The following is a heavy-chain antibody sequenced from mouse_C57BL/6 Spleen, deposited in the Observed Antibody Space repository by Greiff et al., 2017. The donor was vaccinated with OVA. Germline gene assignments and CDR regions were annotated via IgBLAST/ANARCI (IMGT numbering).Heavy chain of an antibody. CDR1: GFNIKDDY. CDR3: TTGTTTPYFDY. V-gene: IGHV14-4*01. Sequence: VQLKQSGAELVRPGASVKLSCTASGFNIKDDYMHWVKQRPEQGLEWIGWIDPENGDTEYASKFQGKATITADTSSNTAYLQLSSLTSEDTAVYYCTTGTTTPYFDYWGQGTTLTVSS. CDR2: IDPENGDT. D-gene: IGHD1-1*01. J-gene: IGHJ2*01.